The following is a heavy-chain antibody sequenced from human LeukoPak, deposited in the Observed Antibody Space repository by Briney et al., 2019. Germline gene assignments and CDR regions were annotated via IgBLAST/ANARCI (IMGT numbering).Heavy chain of an antibody. CDR1: GFTFSSYA. J-gene: IGHJ1*01. Sequence: GGSLRLSCAASGFTFSSYAMSWVRQAPGKGLEWVSAISGSGGSTYYADSVKGRFTISRDNSKNTLYPQMNSLRAEDTAVYYCAKGASSGWYTPSDYFQHWGQGTLVTVSS. D-gene: IGHD6-19*01. CDR3: AKGASSGWYTPSDYFQH. CDR2: ISGSGGST. V-gene: IGHV3-23*01.